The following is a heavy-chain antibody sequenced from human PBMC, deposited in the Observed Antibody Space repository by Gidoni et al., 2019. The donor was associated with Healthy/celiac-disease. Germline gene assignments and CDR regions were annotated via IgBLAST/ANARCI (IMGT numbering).Heavy chain of an antibody. CDR3: ARDKVGAIDAFDI. D-gene: IGHD1-26*01. CDR1: GFTVSSNY. Sequence: EVQLVEAGGGLVQPGGSLRLHCAASGFTVSSNYMSWVRQAPGKGLEWVSVIYSGGSTYSADSVKGRFTISRDNSKNTLYLQMNSLRAEDTAVYYCARDKVGAIDAFDIWGQGTMVTVSS. CDR2: IYSGGST. J-gene: IGHJ3*02. V-gene: IGHV3-66*02.